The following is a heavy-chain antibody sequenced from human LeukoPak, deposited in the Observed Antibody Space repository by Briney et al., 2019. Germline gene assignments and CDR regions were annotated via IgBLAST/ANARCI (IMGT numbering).Heavy chain of an antibody. Sequence: PSETLSLTCTVSGASINSHYWSWIRQPPGKGLEWIGYIYYSGITDYNPSLKGRVTMSVDTSKNLFSLRPRSVTAADTAVYYCARSEYCSGGTCYRGLVDYWGQGTLVTVSS. V-gene: IGHV4-59*08. CDR3: ARSEYCSGGTCYRGLVDY. D-gene: IGHD2-15*01. J-gene: IGHJ4*02. CDR1: GASINSHY. CDR2: IYYSGIT.